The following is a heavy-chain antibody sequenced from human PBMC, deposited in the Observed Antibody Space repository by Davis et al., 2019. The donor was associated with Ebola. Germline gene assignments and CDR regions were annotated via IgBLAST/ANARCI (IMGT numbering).Heavy chain of an antibody. J-gene: IGHJ6*02. CDR2: IYYSGST. CDR3: AGFYGPMSYYGMDV. CDR1: GGSISSYY. Sequence: PSETLSLTCTVSGGSISSYYWSWIRQPPGKGLEWIGYIYYSGSTNYNPSLKSRVTISVDTSKNQFSLKLSSVTAADTAVYYCAGFYGPMSYYGMDVWGQGTTVTVSS. V-gene: IGHV4-59*08. D-gene: IGHD4-17*01.